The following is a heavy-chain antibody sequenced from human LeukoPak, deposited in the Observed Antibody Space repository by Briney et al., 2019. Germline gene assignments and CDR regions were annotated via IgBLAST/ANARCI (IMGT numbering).Heavy chain of an antibody. J-gene: IGHJ3*02. CDR1: GGTFSSYA. Sequence: ASVKVSCKASGGTFSSYAISWVRQAPGQGLEWMGGIIPIFGTANYAQKFQGGVTITADESTSTAYMELSSLRSEDTAVYYCARDPLRPYYYDSSDRLTDAFDIWGQGTMVTVSS. CDR2: IIPIFGTA. CDR3: ARDPLRPYYYDSSDRLTDAFDI. D-gene: IGHD3-22*01. V-gene: IGHV1-69*13.